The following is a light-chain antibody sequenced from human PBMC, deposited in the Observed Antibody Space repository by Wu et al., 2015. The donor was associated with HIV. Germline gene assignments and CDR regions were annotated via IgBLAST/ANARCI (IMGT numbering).Light chain of an antibody. CDR1: QSISTN. CDR3: QQYNNWPPIT. J-gene: IGKJ5*01. Sequence: EILMTQSPATLSVSPGERATLSCRASQSISTNLAWYQHRPGQTPRLLIYGASTRAPGIPARFGGSGSGTEFTLTISSLQSDDFAIYYCQQYNNWPPITFGQGTRLDIK. CDR2: GAS. V-gene: IGKV3-15*01.